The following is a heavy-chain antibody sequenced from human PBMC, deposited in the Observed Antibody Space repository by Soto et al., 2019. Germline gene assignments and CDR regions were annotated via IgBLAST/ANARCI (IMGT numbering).Heavy chain of an antibody. D-gene: IGHD6-13*01. CDR1: GGSISSYY. CDR3: ARQISARQLVKDETWFDP. Sequence: SETLSLTCTVSGGSISSYYWSWIRQPPGKGLEWIGYIYYSGSTNYNPSLKSRVTISVDTSKNQFSLKLSSVTAADTAVYYCARQISARQLVKDETWFDPWGQGTLHNVSS. J-gene: IGHJ5*02. CDR2: IYYSGST. V-gene: IGHV4-59*08.